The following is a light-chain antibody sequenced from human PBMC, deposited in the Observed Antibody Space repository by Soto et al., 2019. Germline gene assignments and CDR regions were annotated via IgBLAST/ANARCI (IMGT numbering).Light chain of an antibody. Sequence: LPVTQSPSHLTRSLDNLVTITGGASQSIRTYLNWYQQKPGKAPKLLICAVSNLESGVPSRFSGSGSGTYFTLTISSLQPEDFATYFCQQTSDMPVTFGQGTRLE. V-gene: IGKV1-39*01. CDR1: QSIRTY. J-gene: IGKJ5*01. CDR3: QQTSDMPVT. CDR2: AVS.